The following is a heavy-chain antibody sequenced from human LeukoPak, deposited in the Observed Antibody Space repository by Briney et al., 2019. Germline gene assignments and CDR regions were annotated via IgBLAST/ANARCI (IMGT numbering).Heavy chain of an antibody. J-gene: IGHJ3*02. CDR1: GYSISSGYY. V-gene: IGHV4-38-2*02. CDR3: ARDDYYYDTPSRAFDN. CDR2: IYHSRGT. Sequence: PSETLSLTCTVSGYSISSGYYWGWIRQPPGRGLEWIGSIYHSRGTYYKPSLKSRVTISLDTSKNQFSLMLTSVTAADTAVYYCARDDYYYDTPSRAFDNWGQGTMVTVSS. D-gene: IGHD3-22*01.